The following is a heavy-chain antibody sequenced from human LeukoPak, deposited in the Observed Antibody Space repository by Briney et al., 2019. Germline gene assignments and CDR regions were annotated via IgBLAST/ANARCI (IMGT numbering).Heavy chain of an antibody. D-gene: IGHD4-17*01. CDR2: INTNTGNP. J-gene: IGHJ4*02. CDR3: ARDGYGDYARSVGY. V-gene: IGHV7-4-1*01. CDR1: GGTFSSYA. Sequence: ASVKVSCKASGGTFSSYAISWVRQAPGQGLEWMGWINTNTGNPTYAQGFTGRFVFSLDTSVSTAYLQIGSLKAEDTAVYYCARDGYGDYARSVGYWGQGTLATVSS.